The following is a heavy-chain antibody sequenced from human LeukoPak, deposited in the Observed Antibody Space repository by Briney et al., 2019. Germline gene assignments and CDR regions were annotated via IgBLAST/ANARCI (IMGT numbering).Heavy chain of an antibody. CDR2: ISAYNGNT. V-gene: IGHV1-18*01. Sequence: ASVKVSCKASGYTFTSYGISWVRQAPGQGFEWMGWISAYNGNTNYAQKLQGRVTMTTDTSTSTAYMELRSLRSDDTAVYYCARGGYSSGWYVRAHDAFDIWGQGTMVTVSS. D-gene: IGHD6-19*01. CDR1: GYTFTSYG. CDR3: ARGGYSSGWYVRAHDAFDI. J-gene: IGHJ3*02.